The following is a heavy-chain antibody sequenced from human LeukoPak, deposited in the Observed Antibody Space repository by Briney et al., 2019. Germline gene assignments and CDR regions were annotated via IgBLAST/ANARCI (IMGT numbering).Heavy chain of an antibody. J-gene: IGHJ4*02. V-gene: IGHV4-34*01. CDR2: INHSGST. D-gene: IGHD3-22*01. CDR3: ARGPAGYYYDSSGYYFSFRYYFDS. Sequence: SETLSLTCAVYGGSFSGYYWSWIRQPPGKGLEWIGEINHSGSTNYNPSLKSRVTISVDTCKNQFSLKLSSVTAADTAVYYCARGPAGYYYDSSGYYFSFRYYFDSWGQGTLVTVSS. CDR1: GGSFSGYY.